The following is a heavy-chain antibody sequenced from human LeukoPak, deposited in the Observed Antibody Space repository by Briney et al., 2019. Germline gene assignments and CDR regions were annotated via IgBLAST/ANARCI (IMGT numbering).Heavy chain of an antibody. CDR2: ISGSGGST. V-gene: IGHV3-23*01. CDR3: AKAQTAGVGHPYY. D-gene: IGHD3-3*01. CDR1: GFTFSSYG. J-gene: IGHJ4*02. Sequence: GGSLRLSCAASGFTFSSYGMSWVRQAPGKGLEWVSAISGSGGSTYYADSVKGRFTISRDNSKNTLYLQMNSLRAEDTAVYYCAKAQTAGVGHPYYWGQGTLVTVSS.